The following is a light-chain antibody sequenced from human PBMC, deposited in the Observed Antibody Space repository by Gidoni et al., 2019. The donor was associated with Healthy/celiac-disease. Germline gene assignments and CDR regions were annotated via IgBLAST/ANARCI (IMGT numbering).Light chain of an antibody. V-gene: IGLV2-14*01. CDR3: SSYTSSSTLV. Sequence: QSALTQPAAVSGSPGQPITISCTGTSSDVGGYTYVSCYQQHPGKAPKLMIYDVSNRPSGVSNRFSGSKSGNTASLTISGLQAEDEADYYCSSYTSSSTLVFGGGTKLTVL. CDR2: DVS. J-gene: IGLJ3*02. CDR1: SSDVGGYTY.